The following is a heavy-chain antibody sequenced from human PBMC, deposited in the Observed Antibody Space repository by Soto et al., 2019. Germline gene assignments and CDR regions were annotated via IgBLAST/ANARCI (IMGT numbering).Heavy chain of an antibody. Sequence: SETLSLTCAVSGGSISSSNWWSWVRQPPGKGLEWIGEIYHSGSTNYNPSLKSRVTISVDKSKNQFSLKLSSVTAADTAVYYCARGGIAAAAPPDYWGQRTPVTVSS. J-gene: IGHJ4*02. CDR2: IYHSGST. CDR3: ARGGIAAAAPPDY. CDR1: GGSISSSNW. D-gene: IGHD6-13*01. V-gene: IGHV4-4*02.